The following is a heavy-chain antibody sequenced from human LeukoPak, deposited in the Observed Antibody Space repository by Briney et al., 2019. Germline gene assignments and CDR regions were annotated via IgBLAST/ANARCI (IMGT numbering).Heavy chain of an antibody. J-gene: IGHJ4*02. Sequence: GASVKVSCKASGYTFTGYYMHWVRQAPGQGLEWMGWINPNSGGTNYAQKFQGRVTMTTDTSTSTAYMELRSLRSDDTAVYYCARETSYYYDSSGYFPVDYWGQGTLVTVSS. V-gene: IGHV1-2*02. CDR1: GYTFTGYY. D-gene: IGHD3-22*01. CDR2: INPNSGGT. CDR3: ARETSYYYDSSGYFPVDY.